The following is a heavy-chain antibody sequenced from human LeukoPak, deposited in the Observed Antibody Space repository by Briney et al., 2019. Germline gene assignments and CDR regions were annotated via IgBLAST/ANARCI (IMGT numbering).Heavy chain of an antibody. CDR3: AKVSVAGTGPDY. J-gene: IGHJ4*02. CDR2: FSYNVHS. V-gene: IGHV4-61*01. D-gene: IGHD6-13*01. Sequence: SETLSLTCTVSGGSVSSSNYYWSWIRQSPGKGLEWVGFFSYNVHSDYNPSLKSRVTISIDTSKNQFSLRLSSVTAADTAIYYCAKVSVAGTGPDYWGQGTLVTVSS. CDR1: GGSVSSSNYY.